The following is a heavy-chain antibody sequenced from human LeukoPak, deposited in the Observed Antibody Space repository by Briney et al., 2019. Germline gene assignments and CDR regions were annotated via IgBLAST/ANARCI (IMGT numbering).Heavy chain of an antibody. Sequence: ASVKVSCKASGYTFTSYGISWVRQAPGQGLEWMGWISAYNGNTNYAQKLQGRVTMTTDTSTSTAYMELRSLRSDDTAVYYCAREGCSSTSCLRDYGMDVWGQGTTVTVSS. CDR1: GYTFTSYG. V-gene: IGHV1-18*01. CDR2: ISAYNGNT. J-gene: IGHJ6*02. CDR3: AREGCSSTSCLRDYGMDV. D-gene: IGHD2-2*01.